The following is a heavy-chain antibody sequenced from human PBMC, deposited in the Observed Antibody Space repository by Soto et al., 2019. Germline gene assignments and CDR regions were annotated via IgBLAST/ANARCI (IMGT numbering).Heavy chain of an antibody. CDR3: ARSIAAAVDFDY. D-gene: IGHD6-13*01. CDR1: GYTFTSYG. J-gene: IGHJ4*02. V-gene: IGHV1-18*01. CDR2: ISAYNGNT. Sequence: ASVTVSCKASGYTFTSYGISWVRQAPGQGLEWMGWISAYNGNTNYAQKLQGRVTMTTDTSTSTAYMELRSLRSDDTAVYYCARSIAAAVDFDYWGQGTLVTVSS.